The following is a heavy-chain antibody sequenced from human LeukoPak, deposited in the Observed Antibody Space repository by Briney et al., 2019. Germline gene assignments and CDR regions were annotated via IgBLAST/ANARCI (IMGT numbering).Heavy chain of an antibody. V-gene: IGHV4-34*01. CDR2: INHSGST. D-gene: IGHD3-10*01. J-gene: IGHJ4*02. CDR1: GGSFSGYY. Sequence: PSETLSHTCAVYGGSFSGYYWSWVRKPPGKGLEWIGEINHSGSTNYNPSLKSRVTISVDTSKNQFSLKLSSVTAADTAVYYCARQRGYNPYYYGSGSYGGNPFDYWGQGTLVTVSS. CDR3: ARQRGYNPYYYGSGSYGGNPFDY.